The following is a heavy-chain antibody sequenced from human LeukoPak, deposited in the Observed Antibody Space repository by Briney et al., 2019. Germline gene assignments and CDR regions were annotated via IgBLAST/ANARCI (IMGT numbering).Heavy chain of an antibody. CDR3: TRASGYSSGAVDY. J-gene: IGHJ4*02. Sequence: PGRSLRLSCAASGFTFDDYAMHWVRQAPGKGLELVSGISWNSGSIGYADSVKGRFTISRDNAKSTLYLQMNSLRADDMALHYCTRASGYSSGAVDYWGQGTLVTVSS. D-gene: IGHD5-18*01. V-gene: IGHV3-9*03. CDR2: ISWNSGSI. CDR1: GFTFDDYA.